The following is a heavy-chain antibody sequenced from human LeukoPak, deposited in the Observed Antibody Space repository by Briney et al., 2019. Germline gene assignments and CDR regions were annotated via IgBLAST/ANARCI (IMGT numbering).Heavy chain of an antibody. CDR3: AKGGVYSYGPDY. CDR1: GFTFSSYP. CDR2: ISWNSGGI. V-gene: IGHV3-9*01. Sequence: GGSLRLSCVASGFTFSSYPMTWVRQAPGKGLEWVSGISWNSGGIGYADSVKGRFTISRDNAKNSLYLQMNSLRAEDTALYYCAKGGVYSYGPDYWGQGTLVTVSS. J-gene: IGHJ4*02. D-gene: IGHD5-18*01.